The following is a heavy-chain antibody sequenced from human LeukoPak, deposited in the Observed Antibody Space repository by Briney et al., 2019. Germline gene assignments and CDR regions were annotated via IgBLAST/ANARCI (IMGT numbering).Heavy chain of an antibody. CDR1: GYTFTSYD. J-gene: IGHJ4*02. V-gene: IGHV1-8*01. CDR3: ARGHSGGSYYYGY. Sequence: ASVTVSCTASGYTFTSYDINWVRQAPGQGLEWMGWMNPNSGNTGYAQKFQGRVTMTWNTSISTAYMELSSLRAEDTAVYYCARGHSGGSYYYGYWGQGTLVTVSS. D-gene: IGHD1-26*01. CDR2: MNPNSGNT.